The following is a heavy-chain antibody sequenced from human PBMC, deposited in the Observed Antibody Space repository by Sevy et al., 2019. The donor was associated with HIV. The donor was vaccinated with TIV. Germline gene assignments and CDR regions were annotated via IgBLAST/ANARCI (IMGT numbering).Heavy chain of an antibody. CDR3: ARAPRGSQGPGKYLLH. V-gene: IGHV1-18*01. CDR2: ISTHNGDS. D-gene: IGHD1-26*01. Sequence: ASVKVSCKASGYTFTNYIITWVRQAPGQGLEWMGRISTHNGDSKCAQQLQGRLTMTTDTSTSTAYMELRNLRSDDTAGYYWARAPRGSQGPGKYLLHWGQGTLVPVPS. J-gene: IGHJ1*01. CDR1: GYTFTNYI.